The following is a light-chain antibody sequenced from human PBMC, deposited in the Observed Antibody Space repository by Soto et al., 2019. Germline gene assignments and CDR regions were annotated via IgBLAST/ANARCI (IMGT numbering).Light chain of an antibody. J-gene: IGLJ3*02. CDR1: SSDVGAYNY. Sequence: QSALTQPRSVSGSPGQSVTISCTGTSSDVGAYNYVSWYQQHPGKDPKLMIYDVSRRPSGVPDRFSGSKSGNTASLTISGLEADEEAYYYCCSYAGSNTLVFGGGTKLTVL. CDR2: DVS. CDR3: CSYAGSNTLV. V-gene: IGLV2-11*01.